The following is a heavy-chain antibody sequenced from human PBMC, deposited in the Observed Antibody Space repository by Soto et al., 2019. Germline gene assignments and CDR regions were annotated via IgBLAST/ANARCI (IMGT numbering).Heavy chain of an antibody. CDR2: INHSGST. D-gene: IGHD3-22*01. Sequence: EKLSLTCAVYGGSFSGYYWSWIRQPPGKGLEWIGEINHSGSTNYNPSLKSRVTISVDTSKNQFSLKLSSVTAADTAVYYCARKSRGVYYYFSPHPYVMAFPGQGTTVTVS. CDR3: ARKSRGVYYYFSPHPYVMAF. J-gene: IGHJ6*02. CDR1: GGSFSGYY. V-gene: IGHV4-34*01.